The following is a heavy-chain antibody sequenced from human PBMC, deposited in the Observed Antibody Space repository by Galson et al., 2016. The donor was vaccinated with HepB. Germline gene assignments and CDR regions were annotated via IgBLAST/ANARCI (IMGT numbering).Heavy chain of an antibody. CDR3: AREYDILTGPYFDY. D-gene: IGHD3-9*01. V-gene: IGHV4-59*01. CDR1: GGSIGSFY. CDR2: IFYDGSD. J-gene: IGHJ4*02. Sequence: SETLSLTCNVSGGSIGSFYWTWIRQAPGKGLEYIGYIFYDGSDNYNPSLLGRVTISVDMSKNRFSLKLNSVTAADTAVYYCAREYDILTGPYFDYWGQGILVTVSS.